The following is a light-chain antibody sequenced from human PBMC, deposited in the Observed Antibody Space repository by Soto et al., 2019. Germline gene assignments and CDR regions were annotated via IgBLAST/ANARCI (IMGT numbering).Light chain of an antibody. CDR1: QSISSY. CDR2: AAS. CDR3: QQSYSIPIT. V-gene: IGKV1-39*01. J-gene: IGKJ5*01. Sequence: DIQMTQSPTSLSAFVGDRFTITCRASQSISSYLNWYQQKTGKAPKLLIQAASSLQSGVPSRFSGSGSGTDFTLTISTLQPEDFATYYCQQSYSIPITFGQGTRLE.